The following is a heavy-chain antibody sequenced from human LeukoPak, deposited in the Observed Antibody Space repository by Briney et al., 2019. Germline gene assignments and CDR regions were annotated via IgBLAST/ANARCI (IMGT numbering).Heavy chain of an antibody. CDR1: GFTFSSYY. J-gene: IGHJ4*02. D-gene: IGHD1-26*01. Sequence: GGSLRLSCAASGFTFSSYYMHWVRQAPGKGLEWVSFISSGSRIIYYADSVKGRFTVSRDNAKNSLYLQMNSLRDEDTAVYYCARNPAGIGDYWGQGTLVTVSS. V-gene: IGHV3-48*02. CDR3: ARNPAGIGDY. CDR2: ISSGSRII.